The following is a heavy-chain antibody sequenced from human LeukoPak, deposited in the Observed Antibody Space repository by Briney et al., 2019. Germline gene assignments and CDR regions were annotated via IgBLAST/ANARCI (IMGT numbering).Heavy chain of an antibody. CDR1: GFTVSSNY. J-gene: IGHJ5*02. V-gene: IGHV3-66*01. D-gene: IGHD6-13*01. CDR2: IYSGGST. CDR3: ARDTTHTWGSSWVGNWFDP. Sequence: GGSLRLSCAASGFTVSSNYMSWVRQAPGKGLEWVSVIYSGGSTYYADSVKGRFTISRDNSKNTLYLQMNSLRAEDTAVYYCARDTTHTWGSSWVGNWFDPWGQGTLVSVSS.